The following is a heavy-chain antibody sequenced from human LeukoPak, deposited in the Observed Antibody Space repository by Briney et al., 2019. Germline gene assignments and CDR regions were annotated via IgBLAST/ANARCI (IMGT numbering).Heavy chain of an antibody. V-gene: IGHV1-69*13. CDR2: IIPIFGTA. CDR3: AGGGFGELPHAFDI. D-gene: IGHD3-10*01. Sequence: ASVKVSCKASGGTFSSYAISWVRQAPGQGLEWMGGIIPIFGTANYAQKFQGRVTITADESTSTAYMELSSLRSEDTAVYYCAGGGFGELPHAFDIWGQGTMVAVSS. J-gene: IGHJ3*02. CDR1: GGTFSSYA.